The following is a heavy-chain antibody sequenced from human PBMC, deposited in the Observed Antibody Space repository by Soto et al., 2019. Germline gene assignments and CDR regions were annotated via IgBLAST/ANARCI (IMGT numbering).Heavy chain of an antibody. Sequence: QVQLVESGGGVVQPGRSLRLSCAASGFTFSSYGMHWVRQAPGKGLEWVAVIWYDGSNKYYADSVKGRFTISRDNSKKSRYLQMTSLRAEDTAVYYCARGPIQGERYFDGFRGETNYYVMDVWGKWTTVTASS. CDR1: GFTFSSYG. CDR2: IWYDGSNK. CDR3: ARGPIQGERYFDGFRGETNYYVMDV. D-gene: IGHD3-9*01. V-gene: IGHV3-33*01. J-gene: IGHJ6*04.